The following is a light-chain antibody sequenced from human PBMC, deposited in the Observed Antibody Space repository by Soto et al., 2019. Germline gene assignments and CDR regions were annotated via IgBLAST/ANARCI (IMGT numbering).Light chain of an antibody. Sequence: DIVLPQSPGTLSLSPGESAALSCRDSQSVSSSYLAWYQQKPGQAPRLLIYGASNRATGIPDRFSGSGSGTDFTLTISRLEPEEFAVYYCQQYDNSPLTFGGGTKVDI. V-gene: IGKV3-20*01. CDR1: QSVSSSY. CDR2: GAS. J-gene: IGKJ4*01. CDR3: QQYDNSPLT.